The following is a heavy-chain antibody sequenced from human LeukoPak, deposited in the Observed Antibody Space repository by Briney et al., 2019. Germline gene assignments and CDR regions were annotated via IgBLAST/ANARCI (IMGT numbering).Heavy chain of an antibody. CDR3: AKDQGITISPGHAFDI. J-gene: IGHJ3*02. CDR1: GFTFSSYW. CDR2: IKQDGSEK. V-gene: IGHV3-7*03. Sequence: PGGSLRLSCAASGFTFSSYWMSWVRQAPGKGLEWVANIKQDGSEKYYVDSVKGRFTISRDNAKNSLYLQMNSLRVEDTALYYCAKDQGITISPGHAFDIWGQGTMVTVSS. D-gene: IGHD3-9*01.